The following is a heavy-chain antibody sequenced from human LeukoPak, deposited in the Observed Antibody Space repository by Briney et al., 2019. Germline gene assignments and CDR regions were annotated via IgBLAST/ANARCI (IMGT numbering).Heavy chain of an antibody. Sequence: PSETLSLTCTVSGGSISSYYWSWIRQPPGKGLEWIGYIYYSGSTNYNPSLKSRVTISVDTSKNQFSLKLSSVTAADTAVYYCARVWGDSSGYYWYFDLWGRGTLVTVSS. D-gene: IGHD6-19*01. CDR1: GGSISSYY. J-gene: IGHJ2*01. CDR2: IYYSGST. CDR3: ARVWGDSSGYYWYFDL. V-gene: IGHV4-59*01.